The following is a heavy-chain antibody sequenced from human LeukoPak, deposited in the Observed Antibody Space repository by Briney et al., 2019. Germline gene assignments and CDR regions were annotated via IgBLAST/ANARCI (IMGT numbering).Heavy chain of an antibody. J-gene: IGHJ4*02. CDR2: IYYSGST. CDR3: ARDADGYNLVDY. CDR1: GDSISNGGYY. D-gene: IGHD5-24*01. V-gene: IGHV4-31*03. Sequence: PSETLSLTCTVSGDSISNGGYYRTWFRQHPEKGLEWIGYIYYSGSTYYNPSLKSRVVISVDTSKNQFSLKLSSVTAADTAVYYCARDADGYNLVDYWGQGTLVTVSS.